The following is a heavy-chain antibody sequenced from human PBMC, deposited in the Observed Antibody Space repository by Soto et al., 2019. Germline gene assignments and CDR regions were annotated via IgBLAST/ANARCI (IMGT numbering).Heavy chain of an antibody. CDR3: ARYSGGYGMDV. D-gene: IGHD2-21*01. V-gene: IGHV3-23*01. J-gene: IGHJ6*02. CDR1: GFTFSSYA. CDR2: ISGSGGTT. Sequence: GGSLRLSCAASGFTFSSYAMSWVRQAPGKGLEWVSAISGSGGTTYYGDSVKGRFTTSRDNSKNTVYLQMNSLRAEDTAVYYCARYSGGYGMDVWGHGTTVTVSS.